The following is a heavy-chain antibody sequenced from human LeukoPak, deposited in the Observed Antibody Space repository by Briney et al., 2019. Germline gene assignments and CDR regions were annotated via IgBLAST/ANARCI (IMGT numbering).Heavy chain of an antibody. CDR3: AKDTVLNDAFDI. CDR2: IRYDGSNK. D-gene: IGHD4-17*01. V-gene: IGHV3-30*02. Sequence: GGSLRLSCAASGFTFSSYGMPWVRQAPGKGLEWVAFIRYDGSNKYYADSVKGRFTISRDNSKNTLYLQMNSLRAEDTAVYYCAKDTVLNDAFDIWGQGTMVTVSS. J-gene: IGHJ3*02. CDR1: GFTFSSYG.